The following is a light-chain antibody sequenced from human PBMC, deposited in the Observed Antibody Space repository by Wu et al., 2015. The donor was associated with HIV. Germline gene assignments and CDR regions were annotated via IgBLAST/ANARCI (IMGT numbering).Light chain of an antibody. V-gene: IGKV3-15*01. CDR3: HQYNDWPRT. CDR2: GAS. CDR1: QTLSSN. Sequence: IVMTQSPATLSVSPGERATLSCRASQTLSSNVAWYQQKPGQAPRLLIYGASTRATGIPARFSGSVSGTEFTLTITSLQSEDFAVYHCHQYNDWPRTFGQGTRVEFK. J-gene: IGKJ1*01.